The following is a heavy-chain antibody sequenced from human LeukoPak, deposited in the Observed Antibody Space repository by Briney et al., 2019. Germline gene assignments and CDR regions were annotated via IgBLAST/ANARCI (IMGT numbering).Heavy chain of an antibody. D-gene: IGHD2-15*01. J-gene: IGHJ4*02. CDR2: IYPGDSDT. CDR3: ARYYCSGGSCHGSYYFDY. V-gene: IGHV5-51*01. Sequence: GESLKISCKGSGYSFTSYWIGWVRPMPGKGLEWMGIIYPGDSDTRYSPSFQGQVTISADKSISTAYLQWSSLKASDTAMYYCARYYCSGGSCHGSYYFDYWGQGTLVTVSS. CDR1: GYSFTSYW.